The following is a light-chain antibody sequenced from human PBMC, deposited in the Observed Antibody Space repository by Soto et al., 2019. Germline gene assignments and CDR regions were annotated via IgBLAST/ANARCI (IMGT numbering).Light chain of an antibody. CDR1: QTISSF. V-gene: IGKV1-39*01. J-gene: IGKJ1*01. CDR2: GAS. CDR3: QQSYSTPRT. Sequence: DIQMTQSPSSLSASVGDRVTLTCRASQTISSFLNWYQQKPGKAPKLLIYGASSLQRGVPSRFSGSGSGTDFTLTITTLQPDDFATYYCQQSYSTPRTFGQGTKVEIK.